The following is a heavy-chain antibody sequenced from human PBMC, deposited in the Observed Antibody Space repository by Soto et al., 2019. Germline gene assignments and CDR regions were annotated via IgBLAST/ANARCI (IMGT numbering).Heavy chain of an antibody. Sequence: QVQLQQWGAGLWNPSKTLSSTCAFFVGSFRVYYGGWIPQPPGKGREWIGEINHSGSTNYNPSLKSRVTISVDTSKNQFSLKLSSVTAADTAVYYCARGGHQLIRVYYYGSGSYSVWGQGTLVTVSS. CDR1: VGSFRVYY. CDR2: INHSGST. D-gene: IGHD3-10*01. CDR3: ARGGHQLIRVYYYGSGSYSV. V-gene: IGHV4-34*01. J-gene: IGHJ4*02.